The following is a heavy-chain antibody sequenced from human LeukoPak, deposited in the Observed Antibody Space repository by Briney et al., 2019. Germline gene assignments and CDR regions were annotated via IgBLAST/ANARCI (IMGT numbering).Heavy chain of an antibody. CDR3: ARDDQWVEL. Sequence: GGSLRLSCAASGFTFSSYSMAWVRQAPGKGLEWVSSMSGSSGHIYYADSLEGRFTISRDNAKNSLYLQMNSLRAEDTAVYYCARDDQWVELWGQGTLVTVSS. CDR2: MSGSSGHI. J-gene: IGHJ4*02. CDR1: GFTFSSYS. D-gene: IGHD1-7*01. V-gene: IGHV3-21*01.